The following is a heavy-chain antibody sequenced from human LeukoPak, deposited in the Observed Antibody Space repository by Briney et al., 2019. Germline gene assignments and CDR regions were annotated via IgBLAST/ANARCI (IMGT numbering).Heavy chain of an antibody. CDR1: GGSISSSSYY. J-gene: IGHJ4*02. V-gene: IGHV4-39*01. CDR3: ARGSIGDLDY. CDR2: IYYSGST. Sequence: SETLSLTCTVSGGSISSSSYYWGWIRQPPGKGLEWIGSIYYSGSTYYNPSLKSRVTISVDTSKNQFSLKLSSVTAADTAVYYCARGSIGDLDYWGQGTLVTVSS. D-gene: IGHD3-10*01.